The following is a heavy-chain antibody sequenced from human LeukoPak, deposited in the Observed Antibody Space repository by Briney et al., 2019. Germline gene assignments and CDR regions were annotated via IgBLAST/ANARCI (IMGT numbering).Heavy chain of an antibody. V-gene: IGHV4-59*01. D-gene: IGHD4-23*01. CDR2: IYYSGST. J-gene: IGHJ4*02. Sequence: SETLSLTRTVSGGSISSYYWSWIRQPPGKGLEWIGYIYYSGSTNYNPPLKSRVTISVDTSKNQFSLKLSSVTAADTAVYYCARASRRFLGSNSKFDYWGQGTLVTVSS. CDR1: GGSISSYY. CDR3: ARASRRFLGSNSKFDY.